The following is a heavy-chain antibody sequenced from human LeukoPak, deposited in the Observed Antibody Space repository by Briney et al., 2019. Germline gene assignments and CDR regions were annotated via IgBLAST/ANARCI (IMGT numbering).Heavy chain of an antibody. V-gene: IGHV1-2*02. CDR2: INPNSGGT. Sequence: ASVKVSCKASGYTFTGYYMHWVRQAPGQGLEWMGWINPNSGGTNYAQKFQGRVTMTRDTSISTAYMELSRLRYDDTAVYYCARTLEGHYYGSGSYYPLGYWGQGTLVTVSS. CDR1: GYTFTGYY. J-gene: IGHJ4*02. CDR3: ARTLEGHYYGSGSYYPLGY. D-gene: IGHD3-10*01.